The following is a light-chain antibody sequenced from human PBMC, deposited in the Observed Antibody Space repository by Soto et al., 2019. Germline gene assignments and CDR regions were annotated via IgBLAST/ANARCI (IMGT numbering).Light chain of an antibody. Sequence: DIQMTQSPSTLSASVGDRVTITCRGSQSISSWLAWYQQKLGRAPRLLIYDASSLESGVPSRFSSSGYGTEFTLTISSLQSEDFAVYYCQQYNNWPPITFGQGTKVDIK. V-gene: IGKV1-5*01. CDR2: DAS. J-gene: IGKJ1*01. CDR3: QQYNNWPPIT. CDR1: QSISSW.